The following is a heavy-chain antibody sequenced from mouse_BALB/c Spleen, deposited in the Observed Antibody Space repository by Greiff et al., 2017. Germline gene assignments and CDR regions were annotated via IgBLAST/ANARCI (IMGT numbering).Heavy chain of an antibody. V-gene: IGHV3-8*02. CDR3: ARRGITTGSMDY. Sequence: EVKLQESGPSLVKPSQTLSLTCSVTGDSITSGYWNWIRKFPGNKLEYMGYISYSGSTYYNPSLKSRISITRDTSKNQYYLQLNSVTTEDTATYYCARRGITTGSMDYWGQGTSVTVSS. D-gene: IGHD2-4*01. CDR2: ISYSGST. CDR1: GDSITSGY. J-gene: IGHJ4*01.